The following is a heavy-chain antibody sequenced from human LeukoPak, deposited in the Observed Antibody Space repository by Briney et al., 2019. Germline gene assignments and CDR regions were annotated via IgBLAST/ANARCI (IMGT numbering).Heavy chain of an antibody. J-gene: IGHJ4*02. CDR3: AKLSRWTIFDY. CDR1: GFTFSSYG. CDR2: MSDGGGST. Sequence: PGGSLRLSCAASGFTFSSYGMSWVRQAPGKGLEWVSSMSDGGGSTYYADSVKGRFIISRDNSKNMLYLQMNSLRAEDTAVYYCAKLSRWTIFDYWGQGTLVTVSS. D-gene: IGHD3/OR15-3a*01. V-gene: IGHV3-23*01.